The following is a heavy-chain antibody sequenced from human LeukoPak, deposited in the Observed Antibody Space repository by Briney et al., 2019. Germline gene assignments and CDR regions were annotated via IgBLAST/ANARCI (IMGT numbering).Heavy chain of an antibody. CDR1: GGSISSYY. D-gene: IGHD1-26*01. J-gene: IGHJ3*02. CDR3: ASISGSYYSRSSKDAFDI. CDR2: IYYSGST. Sequence: PSQTLSLTCTVSGGSISSYYWSWIRQPPGKGLEWIGYIYYSGSTNYNPSLKSRVTISVDTSKNQFSLKLSSVTAADTAVYYCASISGSYYSRSSKDAFDIWGQGTMVTVSS. V-gene: IGHV4-59*01.